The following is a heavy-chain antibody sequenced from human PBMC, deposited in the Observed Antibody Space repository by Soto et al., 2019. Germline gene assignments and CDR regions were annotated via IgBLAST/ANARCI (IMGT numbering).Heavy chain of an antibody. V-gene: IGHV1-18*01. CDR1: GYTFTSYG. J-gene: IGHJ6*02. CDR3: ARDRVVRYASGSYYSHLDYYGMDV. D-gene: IGHD3-10*01. Sequence: ASVKVSCKASGYTFTSYGISWVRQAPGQGLEWMGWISAYNGNTNYAQKLQGRVTMTTDTSTSTAYMELRSLRSDDTAVYYCARDRVVRYASGSYYSHLDYYGMDVWGQVTTVTVSS. CDR2: ISAYNGNT.